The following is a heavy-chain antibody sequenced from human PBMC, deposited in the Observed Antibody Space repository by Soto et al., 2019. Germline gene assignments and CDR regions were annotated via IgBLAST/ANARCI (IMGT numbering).Heavy chain of an antibody. CDR3: ARQSGSGYYTVAY. CDR2: IYYGGSP. D-gene: IGHD3-22*01. V-gene: IGHV4-39*01. CDR1: GGSISSSTYY. Sequence: QLQLQESGPGLVKPSETLSLTCTVSGGSISSSTYYWGWIRQPPGQGLEWIGNIYYGGSPYYNPSLKRRVTVSVDTSKNQFSLKLSSVTAADTAVYYCARQSGSGYYTVAYWGQGTLVTVSS. J-gene: IGHJ4*02.